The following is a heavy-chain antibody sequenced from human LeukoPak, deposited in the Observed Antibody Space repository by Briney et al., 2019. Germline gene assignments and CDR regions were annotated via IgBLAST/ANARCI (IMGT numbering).Heavy chain of an antibody. CDR1: AGSINSGDYY. CDR2: IYTPGT. Sequence: PSQTLSLTCTVSAGSINSGDYYWSWIRQPAGKGLEWIGRIYTPGTNYNYNPSLRSRVTISIDTSKNQFSLKLTSVTAADTAVYYCARGSVILDWFDPWGQGTLVTVSS. D-gene: IGHD3-9*01. J-gene: IGHJ5*02. V-gene: IGHV4-61*02. CDR3: ARGSVILDWFDP.